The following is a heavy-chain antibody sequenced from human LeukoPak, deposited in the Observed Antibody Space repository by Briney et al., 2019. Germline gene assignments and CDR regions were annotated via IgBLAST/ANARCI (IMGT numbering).Heavy chain of an antibody. D-gene: IGHD1/OR15-1a*01. Sequence: GGSLRLSCAASGFTFSDYYMTWIRQAPGKGLEWVSYISSSGRAIYYADAVKGRFTISRDNPKNSVYLQMSSLRAEDTAVYYCLVTTRSRGFDYWGQGTLVTVSS. J-gene: IGHJ4*02. V-gene: IGHV3-11*04. CDR2: ISSSGRAI. CDR1: GFTFSDYY. CDR3: LVTTRSRGFDY.